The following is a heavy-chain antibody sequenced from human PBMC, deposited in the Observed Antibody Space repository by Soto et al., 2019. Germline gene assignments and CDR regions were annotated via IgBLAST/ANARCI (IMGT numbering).Heavy chain of an antibody. CDR1: GGSVSSGSYY. Sequence: SETLSLTCTVSGGSVSSGSYYWSWIRQPPGKGLEWIGYIYYSGSTNYNPSLKSRVTISVDTSKNQFSLKLSSVTAADTAVYYCAREVRFGAAYYGMDVWGQGTTVTVSS. V-gene: IGHV4-61*01. CDR3: AREVRFGAAYYGMDV. J-gene: IGHJ6*02. D-gene: IGHD3-10*01. CDR2: IYYSGST.